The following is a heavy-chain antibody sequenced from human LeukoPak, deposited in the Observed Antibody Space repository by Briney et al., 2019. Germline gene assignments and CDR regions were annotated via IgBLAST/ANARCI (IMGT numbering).Heavy chain of an antibody. CDR2: IYHSGST. J-gene: IGHJ4*02. V-gene: IGHV4-4*02. CDR3: ARGYPGFDY. CDR1: GFTFSSDAM. Sequence: GSLRLSCAASGFTFSSDAMSWVRQAPGKGLEWIGEIYHSGSTNYNPSLNSRVTILVDKSNNQFSLRLTSVTAADTAVYYCARGYPGFDYWGQGTLVTVSS. D-gene: IGHD1-1*01.